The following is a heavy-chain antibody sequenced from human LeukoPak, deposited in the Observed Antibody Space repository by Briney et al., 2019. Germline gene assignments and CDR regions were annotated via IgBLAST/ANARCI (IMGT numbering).Heavy chain of an antibody. CDR2: INPSGGST. Sequence: ASVKVSCKTSGYTFTSYYMHWVRQAPRQGLEWMGIINPSGGSTTYAQKFQGRVTMTRDTSTSTVYMELSSLRPEDTALYYCARGDVLDSSVYNWFHPWGQGTLVIVSS. V-gene: IGHV1-46*01. CDR1: GYTFTSYY. CDR3: ARGDVLDSSVYNWFHP. J-gene: IGHJ5*02. D-gene: IGHD3-22*01.